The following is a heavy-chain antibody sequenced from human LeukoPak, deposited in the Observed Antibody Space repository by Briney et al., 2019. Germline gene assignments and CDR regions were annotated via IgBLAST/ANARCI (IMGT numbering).Heavy chain of an antibody. D-gene: IGHD5-12*01. J-gene: IGHJ4*02. CDR3: ARDIGYSKGFFNY. CDR1: GFTVSSNY. CDR2: IYSGGST. V-gene: IGHV3-53*01. Sequence: PGGSLRLSCAASGFTVSSNYMSWVRQAPGKGLEWVSVIYSGGSTYSADSVRGRFTISRDNSKNTLHLQMNSLRAEDTAVYYCARDIGYSKGFFNYWGQGTLVTVSS.